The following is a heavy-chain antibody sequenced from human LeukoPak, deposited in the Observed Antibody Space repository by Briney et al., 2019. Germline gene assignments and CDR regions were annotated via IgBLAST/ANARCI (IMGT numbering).Heavy chain of an antibody. CDR3: ARVYDSSGYYLVNYYYYGMDV. CDR2: IIPIFGTA. J-gene: IGHJ6*02. CDR1: GGTFSSYA. D-gene: IGHD3-22*01. V-gene: IGHV1-69*05. Sequence: GASVKVSCKASGGTFSSYATSWVRQAPGQGLEWMGGIIPIFGTANYAQKFQGRVTITTDESTSTAYMELSSLRSDDTAVYYCARVYDSSGYYLVNYYYYGMDVWGQGTTVTVSS.